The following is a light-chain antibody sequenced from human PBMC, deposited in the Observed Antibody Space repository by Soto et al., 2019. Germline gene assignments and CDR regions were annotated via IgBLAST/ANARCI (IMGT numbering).Light chain of an antibody. CDR2: GAS. CDR1: QSVSNSY. V-gene: IGKV3-20*01. J-gene: IGKJ5*01. Sequence: IVLTQSPGTLSLSPGERATLSCRASQSVSNSYLAWYQQKPGQAPRLLIYGASSRATGIPDRFSGSGSGTDFTLTTNRLEPEDFAVYSCQQYGRSITFGQGTRLEIK. CDR3: QQYGRSIT.